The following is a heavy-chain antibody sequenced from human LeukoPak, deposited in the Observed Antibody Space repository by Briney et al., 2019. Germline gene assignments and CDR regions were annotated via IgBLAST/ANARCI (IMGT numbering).Heavy chain of an antibody. J-gene: IGHJ5*02. CDR3: ARDRAPIAVAGPYNWFDP. V-gene: IGHV3-74*01. D-gene: IGHD6-19*01. CDR1: GFTFSSYW. Sequence: PGGSLRLSCAASGFTFSSYWMHWVRQAPGKGLVWVSRINSDGSSTSYADSVKGRSTISRDNAKNTLYLQMNSLRAEDTAVYYCARDRAPIAVAGPYNWFDPWGQGTLVTVSS. CDR2: INSDGSST.